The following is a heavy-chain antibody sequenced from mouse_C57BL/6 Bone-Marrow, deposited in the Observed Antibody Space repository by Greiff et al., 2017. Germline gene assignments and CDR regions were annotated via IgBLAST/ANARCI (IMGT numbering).Heavy chain of an antibody. Sequence: VQLVESGAELARPGASVKLSCKASGYTFTSYGISWVKQRPGQGLEWIGEIYPRSGNTYYNEKFKGKATLTADKSSSTAYMELRSLTSEDSAVYFCARDDYYGSSYRFDYWGQGTTLTVSS. J-gene: IGHJ2*01. CDR2: IYPRSGNT. D-gene: IGHD1-1*01. CDR1: GYTFTSYG. CDR3: ARDDYYGSSYRFDY. V-gene: IGHV1-81*01.